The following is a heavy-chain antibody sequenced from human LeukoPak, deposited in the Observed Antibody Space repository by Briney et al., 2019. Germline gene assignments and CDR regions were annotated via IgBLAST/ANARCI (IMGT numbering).Heavy chain of an antibody. J-gene: IGHJ3*02. V-gene: IGHV4-30-4*07. CDR3: ARGPYSYDSSGAFDI. CDR1: GGSISSGGYS. Sequence: SQTLSLTCAVSGGSISSGGYSWSWIRQPPGKGLEWIGYIYYSGSTNYNPSLKSRVTISVDTSKNQFSLKLSSVTAADTAVYFCARGPYSYDSSGAFDIWGQGTMVTVSS. CDR2: IYYSGST. D-gene: IGHD3-22*01.